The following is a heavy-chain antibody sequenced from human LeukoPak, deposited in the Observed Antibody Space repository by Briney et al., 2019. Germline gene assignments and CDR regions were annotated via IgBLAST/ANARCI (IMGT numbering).Heavy chain of an antibody. J-gene: IGHJ3*02. D-gene: IGHD3-3*01. Sequence: PGGSLRLSCAASGFTFSSYWMHWVRQAPGKGLVWVSRINSDGSSTSYADSVKGRFTISRDNAKNTLYLQMNSLRAEDTAVYYCASTDFWSGYFAFDIWGQGTMVTVSS. V-gene: IGHV3-74*01. CDR1: GFTFSSYW. CDR2: INSDGSST. CDR3: ASTDFWSGYFAFDI.